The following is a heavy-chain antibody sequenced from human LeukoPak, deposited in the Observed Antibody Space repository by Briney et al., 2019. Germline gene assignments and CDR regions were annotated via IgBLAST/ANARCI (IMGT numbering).Heavy chain of an antibody. CDR3: GKEGGA. CDR1: GFRFSDFA. Sequence: GGSLRLSCAASGFRFSDFAMTWVRQAPGKGPEWVSAIGGRGGSTYYADSLGGRFTISRDNSKDMLYLQMNSLKVEDTATYYCGKEGGAWGQGTKVTVSS. CDR2: IGGRGGST. D-gene: IGHD3-16*01. J-gene: IGHJ5*02. V-gene: IGHV3-23*01.